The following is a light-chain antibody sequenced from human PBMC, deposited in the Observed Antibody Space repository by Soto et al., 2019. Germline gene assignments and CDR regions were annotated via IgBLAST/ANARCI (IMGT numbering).Light chain of an antibody. V-gene: IGKV1-33*01. CDR1: QDTSNH. Sequence: EIQMTQSPSSLSASVGDRVTITCQASQDTSNHLNWYQQKPGKAPKLLIYDASNLERGVTSRFSGSGSGTDFTFTISSLQPEDIATYYCQQYDNLPWTFGQGTKVEIK. CDR3: QQYDNLPWT. J-gene: IGKJ1*01. CDR2: DAS.